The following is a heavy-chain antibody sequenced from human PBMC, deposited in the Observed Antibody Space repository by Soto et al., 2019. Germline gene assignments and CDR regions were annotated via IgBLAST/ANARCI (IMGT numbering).Heavy chain of an antibody. Sequence: VQLVESGGDLVQPGGSLRLSCAASGFTFRILWMTWVRQAPGKGLEWVANIKEDGSAKYYADSVKGRFTISRDNAKNSLFLQMNSLRAEDTALYYCARVRDPFYFDYWGRGTLVTVSS. V-gene: IGHV3-7*01. CDR2: IKEDGSAK. CDR3: ARVRDPFYFDY. J-gene: IGHJ4*02. CDR1: GFTFRILW. D-gene: IGHD3-16*01.